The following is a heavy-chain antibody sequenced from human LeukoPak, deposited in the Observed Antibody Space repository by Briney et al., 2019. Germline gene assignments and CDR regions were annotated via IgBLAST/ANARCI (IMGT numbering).Heavy chain of an antibody. J-gene: IGHJ3*02. CDR2: VRNKAKSYTT. CDR1: GFTFSDHY. Sequence: GGSLRLSCAASGFTFSDHYMDWVRQAPGKGLEWIGRVRNKAKSYTTEYAASVKDRFTISRDDSRNSLYLQMNSLKTEDTAVYYCARAGYSGNYYAAFDIWGQGTMLTVPS. V-gene: IGHV3-72*01. CDR3: ARAGYSGNYYAAFDI. D-gene: IGHD1-26*01.